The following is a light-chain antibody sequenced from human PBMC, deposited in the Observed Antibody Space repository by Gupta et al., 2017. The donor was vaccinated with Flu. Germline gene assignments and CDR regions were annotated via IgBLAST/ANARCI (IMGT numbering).Light chain of an antibody. J-gene: IGKJ1*01. Sequence: EIVLTQSPSTLSLSPGESATLSCRASESFTNNYLAWYQQKPGQAPRLLIFGTTNRATGVPDRLSGSVSGSDFTLTIRRLEPEDFAVYYCQQSASSQWTFGQGTKVEI. CDR1: ESFTNNY. V-gene: IGKV3-20*01. CDR2: GTT. CDR3: QQSASSQWT.